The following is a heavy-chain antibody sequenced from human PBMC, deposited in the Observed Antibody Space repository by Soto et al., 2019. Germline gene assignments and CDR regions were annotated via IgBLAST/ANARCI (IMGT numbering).Heavy chain of an antibody. J-gene: IGHJ4*02. CDR3: AHRVLRTVFGLVTTTAIYFDF. Sequence: QITLKESGPTVVKPTETLTLTCTFSGFSLTTSGVGVGWVRQSPGKAPEWLALIYWDDDKRYSTSLKSRLTITKDTSTNQVLLTMANVDPADTATYYCAHRVLRTVFGLVTTTAIYFDFWGQGTPVVVSS. V-gene: IGHV2-5*02. D-gene: IGHD3-3*01. CDR2: IYWDDDK. CDR1: GFSLTTSGVG.